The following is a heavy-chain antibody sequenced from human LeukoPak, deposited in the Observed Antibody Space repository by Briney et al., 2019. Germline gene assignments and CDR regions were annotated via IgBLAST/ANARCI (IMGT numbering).Heavy chain of an antibody. CDR2: INRDGSTP. Sequence: GGSLRLSCAASGFTFTTYWMHWVRQAPGKGLVWVSGINRDGSTPIYADSVKGRFTISRDNANNTLYLQMNSLRAEDTAVYYCARDFYTGHYWGQGTLVTVSS. V-gene: IGHV3-74*01. J-gene: IGHJ4*02. CDR3: ARDFYTGHY. D-gene: IGHD3-16*01. CDR1: GFTFTTYW.